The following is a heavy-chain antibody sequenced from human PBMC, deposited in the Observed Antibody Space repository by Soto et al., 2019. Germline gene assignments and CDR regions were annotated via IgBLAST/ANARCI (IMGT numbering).Heavy chain of an antibody. D-gene: IGHD3-22*01. Sequence: GGSLRLSCVGSGFTFSNYDMHWVRQVPGKGLEWVSAIGGVGDTYYLDSVKGRFTISRDDSKNSLYLQMNSLKTEDTAVYYCTRDVGNYHSSGYPLGGMDVWGQGTTVTVSS. CDR2: IGGVGDT. V-gene: IGHV3-13*04. CDR1: GFTFSNYD. CDR3: TRDVGNYHSSGYPLGGMDV. J-gene: IGHJ6*02.